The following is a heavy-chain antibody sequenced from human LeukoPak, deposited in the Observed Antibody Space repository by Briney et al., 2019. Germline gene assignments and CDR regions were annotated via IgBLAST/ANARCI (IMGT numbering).Heavy chain of an antibody. V-gene: IGHV3-64*02. CDR3: ARGVEQHLVRIGFDI. Sequence: GGSLRLSCEASGFTFSTYGMQWVREAPGKGLEDVSAISDNGGSTYYADSVKGRFTISRDNSKNTLYLQMGSLRAEDMAVYYCARGVEQHLVRIGFDIWGQGTMVTVSS. J-gene: IGHJ3*02. D-gene: IGHD6-13*01. CDR1: GFTFSTYG. CDR2: ISDNGGST.